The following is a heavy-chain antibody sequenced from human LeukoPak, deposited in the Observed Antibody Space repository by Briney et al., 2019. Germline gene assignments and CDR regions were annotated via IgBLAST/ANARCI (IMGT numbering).Heavy chain of an antibody. Sequence: ASVKVSCKASGYTFTSYDINWVRQATGQGLEWMGWMNPNSGNTGYAQKFQGRVTMTRNTSISTAYMELSSLRSEDTAVYYCARLASGSYPYYYYYMDVWGKGTTVTVSS. CDR1: GYTFTSYD. J-gene: IGHJ6*03. V-gene: IGHV1-8*01. D-gene: IGHD1-26*01. CDR3: ARLASGSYPYYYYYMDV. CDR2: MNPNSGNT.